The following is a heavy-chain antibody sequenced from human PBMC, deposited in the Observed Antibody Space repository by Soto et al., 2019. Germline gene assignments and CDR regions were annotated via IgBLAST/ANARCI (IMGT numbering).Heavy chain of an antibody. CDR3: ARDGAYCSGGSCQNNWFDP. V-gene: IGHV4-30-2*01. D-gene: IGHD2-15*01. CDR2: IYHSGST. J-gene: IGHJ5*02. Sequence: SETLSLTCAVSGGSISSGGYSWSWIRQPPGKGLEWIGYIYHSGSTYYNPSLKSRVTISVDRSKNQFSLKLSSVTAADTAVYYCARDGAYCSGGSCQNNWFDPWGQGTLVTVSS. CDR1: GGSISSGGYS.